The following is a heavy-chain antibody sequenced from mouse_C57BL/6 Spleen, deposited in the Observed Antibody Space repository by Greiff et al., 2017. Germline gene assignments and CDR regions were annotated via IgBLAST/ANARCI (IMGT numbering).Heavy chain of an antibody. J-gene: IGHJ3*01. Sequence: VQLQQSGPELVKPGASVKISCKASGYTFTDYYMNWVKQSHGKSLEWIGDINPNNGGTSYNQKFKGKATLTVDKSSSTAYMELRSLTSEDSAVYYCARIYYGYEAWFAYWGQGTLVTVSA. CDR2: INPNNGGT. CDR1: GYTFTDYY. CDR3: ARIYYGYEAWFAY. V-gene: IGHV1-26*01. D-gene: IGHD2-2*01.